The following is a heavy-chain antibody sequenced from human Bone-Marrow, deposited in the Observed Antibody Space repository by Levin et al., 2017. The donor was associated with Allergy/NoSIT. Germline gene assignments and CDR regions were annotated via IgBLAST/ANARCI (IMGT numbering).Heavy chain of an antibody. Sequence: ASVKVSCKGSGYAFSGYFIQWVRQAPGQGLEWMGWVNPNGGTNFAQKLHGRVAMTTDTSGTTAYLELTSLRSDDTAVYYCATRANGVWLQRNNYLDYWGQGTLVTVSS. CDR2: VNPNGGT. CDR3: ATRANGVWLQRNNYLDY. J-gene: IGHJ4*02. V-gene: IGHV1-2*02. D-gene: IGHD6-19*01. CDR1: GYAFSGYF.